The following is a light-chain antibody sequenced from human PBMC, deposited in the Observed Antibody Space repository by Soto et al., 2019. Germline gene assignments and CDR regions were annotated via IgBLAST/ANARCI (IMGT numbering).Light chain of an antibody. V-gene: IGKV1-5*03. CDR2: KAS. Sequence: DLQMTQSPSTLSASVGDRVTITCRASQSISSWLAWYQQKPGKAPKLLIYKASSLESGVPSSFSVSESGTEFTLTISSLQPDDFATYYCQQYNSYSPTVGQGTKLEIK. CDR1: QSISSW. CDR3: QQYNSYSPT. J-gene: IGKJ2*01.